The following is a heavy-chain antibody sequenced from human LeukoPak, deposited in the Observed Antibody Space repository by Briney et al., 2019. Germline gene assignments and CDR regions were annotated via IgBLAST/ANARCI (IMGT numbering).Heavy chain of an antibody. CDR1: GGSISSYY. V-gene: IGHV4-59*08. CDR3: QSRFLEWLLDY. D-gene: IGHD3-3*01. Sequence: SETLSLTCTVSGGSISSYYWSWIRQPPGKGLEWIGYIYYSGSTNYNPSLKSRVIISVDTSKNQFSLKLSSVTAADTAVYYCQSRFLEWLLDYWGQGTLVTVSS. J-gene: IGHJ4*02. CDR2: IYYSGST.